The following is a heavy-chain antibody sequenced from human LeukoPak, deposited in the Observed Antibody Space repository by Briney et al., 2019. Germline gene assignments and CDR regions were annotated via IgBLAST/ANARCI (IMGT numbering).Heavy chain of an antibody. CDR2: VYTSGST. D-gene: IGHD1-26*01. CDR1: GGSISSYY. V-gene: IGHV4-4*07. Sequence: PSETLSLTCTVSGGSISSYYWSWIRQPAGKGLEWIGRVYTSGSTNYNPSLKSRVTMSVDTSKNQFSLKLSSVTAADTAVYYCAREPRAYSGSYYYFDYWGQGTLVTVSS. J-gene: IGHJ4*02. CDR3: AREPRAYSGSYYYFDY.